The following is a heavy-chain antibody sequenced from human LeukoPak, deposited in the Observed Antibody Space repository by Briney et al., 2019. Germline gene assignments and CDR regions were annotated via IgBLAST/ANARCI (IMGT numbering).Heavy chain of an antibody. CDR2: IYSGGST. D-gene: IGHD6-13*01. CDR1: GFTFSSYE. Sequence: GGSLRLSCAASGFTFSSYEMSWVRQAPGKGLEWVSVIYSGGSTYYADSVKGRFTISRDNSKNTLYLQMNSLRAEDTAVYYCARGGPAAGRFDYWGQGTLVTVSS. CDR3: ARGGPAAGRFDY. J-gene: IGHJ4*02. V-gene: IGHV3-66*01.